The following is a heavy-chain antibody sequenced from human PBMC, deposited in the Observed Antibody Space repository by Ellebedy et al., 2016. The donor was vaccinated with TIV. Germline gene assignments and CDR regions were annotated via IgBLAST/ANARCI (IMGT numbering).Heavy chain of an antibody. CDR2: ITGTGVGT. V-gene: IGHV3-23*01. J-gene: IGHJ4*02. Sequence: GESLKISXAASGLTFGSYAMSWVRQAPGKGLEWVSTITGTGVGTYYADSVKGRFTISRDNYKNTLYLQMSSLRAEDTAVYYCAKNAYDSSGYRFDYWGQGTLVTVSS. D-gene: IGHD3-22*01. CDR1: GLTFGSYA. CDR3: AKNAYDSSGYRFDY.